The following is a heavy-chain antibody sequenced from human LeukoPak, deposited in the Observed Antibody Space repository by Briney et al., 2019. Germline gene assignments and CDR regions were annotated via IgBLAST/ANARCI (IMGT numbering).Heavy chain of an antibody. CDR2: ISITISYI. D-gene: IGHD3-22*01. CDR1: GFTFSTYS. V-gene: IGHV3-21*01. CDR3: ARDEVKVKAFDP. Sequence: VGSLRLSCAASGFTFSTYSMNWVRQAPGKGLKWVSAISITISYIYYADSVKCRCTISRDNAKNSLYLQINSLRAEDTAVYYCARDEVKVKAFDPWGKGTLVTVSS. J-gene: IGHJ5*02.